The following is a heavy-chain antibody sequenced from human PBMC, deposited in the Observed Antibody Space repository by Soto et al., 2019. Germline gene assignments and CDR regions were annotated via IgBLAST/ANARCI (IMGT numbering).Heavy chain of an antibody. D-gene: IGHD4-17*01. V-gene: IGHV4-39*01. Sequence: LSLTCTVSGGSVPNSSYYWGWIRQTPGKGLEWIGSVYYRGRSYSKSSVKSRVTISVDTSKNRFSLSLNSVTASDTAVYFCVSQRTTVPTQAYFDYWGPGALVTVYS. J-gene: IGHJ4*02. CDR1: GGSVPNSSYY. CDR2: VYYRGRS. CDR3: VSQRTTVPTQAYFDY.